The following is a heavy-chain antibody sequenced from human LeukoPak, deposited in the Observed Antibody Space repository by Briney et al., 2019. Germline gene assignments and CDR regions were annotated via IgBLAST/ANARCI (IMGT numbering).Heavy chain of an antibody. CDR3: ARDLTAIGTGFDY. CDR2: ISSSSSYI. V-gene: IGHV3-21*01. J-gene: IGHJ4*02. D-gene: IGHD2-2*02. CDR1: GFTFSSYS. Sequence: PGGSLRLSCAASGFTFSSYSMNWVRQAPGKGLEWVSSISSSSSYIYYADSVKGRFTISRDNAKNSLYLQVNSLRAEDTAVYYCARDLTAIGTGFDYWGQGTLVTVSS.